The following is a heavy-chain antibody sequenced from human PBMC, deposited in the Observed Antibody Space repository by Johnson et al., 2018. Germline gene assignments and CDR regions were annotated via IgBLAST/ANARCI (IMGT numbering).Heavy chain of an antibody. CDR3: ARSRSYSYVIGI. Sequence: QVQLVQSGGGVVQPGRSLRLSCAASGFTFRSYAMNWVRQAPGKGLEWVAVISSDGSNKYYGDSVKGRLTISRDNSKNTLYLQMNSLRAEDTAVYYCARSRSYSYVIGIWGQGTMVTVSP. J-gene: IGHJ3*02. CDR1: GFTFRSYA. CDR2: ISSDGSNK. D-gene: IGHD3-16*01. V-gene: IGHV3-30-3*01.